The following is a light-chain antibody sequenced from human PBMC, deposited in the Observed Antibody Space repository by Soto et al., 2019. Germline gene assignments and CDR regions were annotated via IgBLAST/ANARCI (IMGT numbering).Light chain of an antibody. CDR1: SSDVGAYNY. V-gene: IGLV2-14*03. J-gene: IGLJ2*01. Sequence: QSALTQPASVSGSPGQSITLSCTGTSSDVGAYNYVSWYQQHPGKAPKLMIFDVSNRPSGVSNRFSGSKSGNTASLTISGLQAEDEADYYCSSYTSSSIVVFGGGTKLTVL. CDR3: SSYTSSSIVV. CDR2: DVS.